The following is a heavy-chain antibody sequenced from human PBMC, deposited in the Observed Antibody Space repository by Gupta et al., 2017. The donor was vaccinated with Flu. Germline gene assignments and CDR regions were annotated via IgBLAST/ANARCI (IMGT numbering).Heavy chain of an antibody. CDR2: IYWDDDK. V-gene: IGHV2-5*02. J-gene: IGHJ4*02. D-gene: IGHD6-6*01. CDR3: AHRHQYSSSRLGEHSYYFDY. Sequence: QITLKESGPTLVNPTQTLTLTCTFSGFSLSTSGVGVGWIRPPPGKALEWLALIYWDDDKRYSPSLKSRLTITKDTSKNQVVLTMTNMDPVDTATYYCAHRHQYSSSRLGEHSYYFDYWGQGTLVTVSS. CDR1: GFSLSTSGVG.